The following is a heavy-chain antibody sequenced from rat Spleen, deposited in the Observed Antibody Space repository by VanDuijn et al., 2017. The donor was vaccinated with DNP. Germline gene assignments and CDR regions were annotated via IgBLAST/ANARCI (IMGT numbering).Heavy chain of an antibody. V-gene: IGHV5-25*01. D-gene: IGHD1-12*02. CDR3: ARHYYDGSYYFDY. CDR1: GFTFSDYD. CDR2: ICSSGGGT. Sequence: EVQLVESGGGLVQPGRSLKLSCAASGFTFSDYDMAWVRQAPPKGLEWVASICSSGGGTYYRDSVKGRFTVSGDNARTTLYLQMDSLRSEDTATYYCARHYYDGSYYFDYWGQGVMVTVSS. J-gene: IGHJ2*01.